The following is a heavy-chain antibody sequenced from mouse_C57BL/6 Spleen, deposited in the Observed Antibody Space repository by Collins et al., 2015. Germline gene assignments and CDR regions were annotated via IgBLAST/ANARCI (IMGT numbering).Heavy chain of an antibody. Sequence: LQQPGSELVRPGASVKLSCKASGYTFTSYWMHWVKQRPGQGLEWIGNIYPGSGSTNYDEKFKSKATLTVDTSSSTAYMQLSSLTSEDSAVYYCTRYDYASWFAYWGQGTLVTVSA. CDR1: GYTFTSYW. D-gene: IGHD2-4*01. J-gene: IGHJ3*01. CDR2: IYPGSGST. V-gene: IGHV1S22*01. CDR3: TRYDYASWFAY.